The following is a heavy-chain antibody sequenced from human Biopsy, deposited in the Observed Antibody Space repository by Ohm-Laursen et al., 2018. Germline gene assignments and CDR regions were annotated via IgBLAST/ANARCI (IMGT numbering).Heavy chain of an antibody. D-gene: IGHD6-19*01. Sequence: GTLSLTRIVSGDSVSSGSFYWTWIRQPPGQGLEYIGYIYDRGSTANYNPSLESRVTMSVDMPKNQFSLKLSSVTAADTAIYYCARGMRSSGWPYFDSWGQGTLVTVSS. CDR3: ARGMRSSGWPYFDS. V-gene: IGHV4-61*01. CDR2: IYDRGSTA. CDR1: GDSVSSGSFY. J-gene: IGHJ4*02.